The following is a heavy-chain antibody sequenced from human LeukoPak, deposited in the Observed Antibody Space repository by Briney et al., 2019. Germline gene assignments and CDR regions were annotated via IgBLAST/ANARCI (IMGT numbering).Heavy chain of an antibody. D-gene: IGHD6-19*01. CDR1: GYTFANYG. CDR2: ISIYNGNT. V-gene: IGHV1-18*01. Sequence: ASVKVSCKTSGYTFANYGITWVRQAPGQGLEWMGWISIYNGNTNYARKVQGRVTMTRDTSTSTVYMELSSLRSEDTAVYYCARDKRAVAGPLGYWGQGTLVTVSS. CDR3: ARDKRAVAGPLGY. J-gene: IGHJ4*02.